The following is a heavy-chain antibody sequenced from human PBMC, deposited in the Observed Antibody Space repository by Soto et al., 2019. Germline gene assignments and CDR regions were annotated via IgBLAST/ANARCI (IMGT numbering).Heavy chain of an antibody. Sequence: SETLSLTCAVYGWSFSAYYWSWIRQPPGKGLEWIGEINHSGSTNYNPSLKSRVTISVDTSKNQFSLKLSSVTAADTAVYYCARGAASDYWGPGTLVTVSS. D-gene: IGHD6-13*01. CDR1: GWSFSAYY. J-gene: IGHJ4*02. CDR3: ARGAASDY. V-gene: IGHV4-34*01. CDR2: INHSGST.